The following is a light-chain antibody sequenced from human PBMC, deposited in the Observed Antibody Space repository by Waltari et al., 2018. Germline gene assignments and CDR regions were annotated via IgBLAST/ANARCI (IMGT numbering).Light chain of an antibody. CDR1: QSIGRS. CDR2: GAS. Sequence: EIMLTQSPGNLSLSPGERATLSCRTSQSIGRSLAWYQQKPGQAPRLLIYGASRRATDIPDKFSGSGSGTDFSLTINRLEPEDSALYYCQHYVRLPVTFGQGTKVEIK. J-gene: IGKJ1*01. CDR3: QHYVRLPVT. V-gene: IGKV3-20*01.